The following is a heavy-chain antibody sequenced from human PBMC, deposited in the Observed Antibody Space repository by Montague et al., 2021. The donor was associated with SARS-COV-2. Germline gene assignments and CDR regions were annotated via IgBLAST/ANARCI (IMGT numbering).Heavy chain of an antibody. CDR2: TNYRSKWTS. CDR1: GDSVRSNTAA. D-gene: IGHD4-17*01. V-gene: IGHV6-1*01. Sequence: CAISGDSVRSNTAAWSWIRQSPAGGLGWLGRTNYRSKWTSDYATSVEGRISIDPDTSKNQFFLHLRSVTPEDTGVYYCVRDTGSAQAGFDAWGQGTLVTVSS. J-gene: IGHJ4*02. CDR3: VRDTGSAQAGFDA.